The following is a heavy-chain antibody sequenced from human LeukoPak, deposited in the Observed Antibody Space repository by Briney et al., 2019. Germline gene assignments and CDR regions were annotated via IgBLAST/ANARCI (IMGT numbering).Heavy chain of an antibody. CDR3: ATCRSTSLECR. CDR2: MNPNSGNT. Sequence: ASVTVSFKASGYTFTIYDINWVRQATGQGLEWMGWMNPNSGNTGYAQKFQGRATMTRNTSISTAYMELSSLRSEDTAVYYCATCRSTSLECRWGQGTLVTVSS. V-gene: IGHV1-8*01. J-gene: IGHJ4*02. D-gene: IGHD2-2*01. CDR1: GYTFTIYD.